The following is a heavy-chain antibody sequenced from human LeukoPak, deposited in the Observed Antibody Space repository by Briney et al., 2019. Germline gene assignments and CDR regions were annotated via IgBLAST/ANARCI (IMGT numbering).Heavy chain of an antibody. CDR2: INHSGST. Sequence: SETLSLTCAVYGGSFSGYYWSWIRQPPGKGLEWIGEINHSGSTNYNPSLKSRVTISVDTSKNQFSLKLSSVTAADTAVYYCARPGGTAAGPFDYWGQGTLVTVSS. J-gene: IGHJ4*02. D-gene: IGHD6-13*01. CDR1: GGSFSGYY. CDR3: ARPGGTAAGPFDY. V-gene: IGHV4-34*01.